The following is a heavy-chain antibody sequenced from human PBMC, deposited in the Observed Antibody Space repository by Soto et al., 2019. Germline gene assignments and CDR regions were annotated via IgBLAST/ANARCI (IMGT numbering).Heavy chain of an antibody. Sequence: EVQLLESGGGLVQPGGSLRLSCAASGFTFSSYAMTWVRQAPGKGLEWVALILGGSGKTYYADSVEGRFTISRDNSKNTLYLQMNSLRAEDSALYYCVKGGPIGVSGDDYWGQGTLVTVSS. CDR1: GFTFSSYA. D-gene: IGHD6-19*01. CDR3: VKGGPIGVSGDDY. CDR2: ILGGSGKT. J-gene: IGHJ4*02. V-gene: IGHV3-23*01.